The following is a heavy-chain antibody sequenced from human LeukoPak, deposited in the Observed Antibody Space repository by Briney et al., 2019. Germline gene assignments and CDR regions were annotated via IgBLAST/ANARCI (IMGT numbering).Heavy chain of an antibody. Sequence: PGGSLRLSCAASGFTFSSYGMNWVRQAPGKGLEWVAVISYDGSNKYYADSVKGRFTISRDNSKNTLYLQMNRLRAEDTAVYYCAKAQGDYYYDSSGYYDWFDPWGRGTLVTVSS. J-gene: IGHJ5*02. CDR1: GFTFSSYG. V-gene: IGHV3-30*18. CDR3: AKAQGDYYYDSSGYYDWFDP. D-gene: IGHD3-22*01. CDR2: ISYDGSNK.